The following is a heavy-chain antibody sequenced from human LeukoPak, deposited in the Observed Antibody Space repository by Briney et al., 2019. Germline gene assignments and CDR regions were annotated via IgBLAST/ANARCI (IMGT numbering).Heavy chain of an antibody. Sequence: GKSLTLSCAASGFTFDGYAMHWVRQAPGKGLEWVSGISWNSGSIGYADSVKGRFTISRDNAKNSLYLQMNSLRAEDTALYYCAKDMGLPAGRVYAFDIWGQGKMITVSS. CDR1: GFTFDGYA. CDR2: ISWNSGSI. D-gene: IGHD2-2*01. V-gene: IGHV3-9*01. J-gene: IGHJ3*02. CDR3: AKDMGLPAGRVYAFDI.